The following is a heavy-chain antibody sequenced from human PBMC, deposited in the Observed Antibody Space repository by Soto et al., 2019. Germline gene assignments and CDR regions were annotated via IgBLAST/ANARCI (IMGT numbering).Heavy chain of an antibody. J-gene: IGHJ6*03. CDR2: ISWNSGSI. CDR1: GFTFDDYA. V-gene: IGHV3-9*01. CDR3: AKEGGYCSGGSCYLDYYYMDV. Sequence: VQLVESGGGLVQPGRSLRLSCAASGFTFDDYAMHWVRQAPGKGLEWVSGISWNSGSIGYADSVKGRFTISRDNAKNSLYLQMNSLRAEDTALYYCAKEGGYCSGGSCYLDYYYMDVWGKGTTVTVSS. D-gene: IGHD2-15*01.